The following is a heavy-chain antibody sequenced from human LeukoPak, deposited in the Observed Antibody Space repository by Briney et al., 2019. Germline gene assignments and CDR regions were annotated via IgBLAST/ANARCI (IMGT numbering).Heavy chain of an antibody. Sequence: GASLMISCKCSGYSYTNYWISWVRQMPGRGLEWMGRIDPSDSYINHSPSFQGHVSISANKSVSTAYQQWSSLKASDSAMYYCARQPRGTVVFDYWGQGTLVTVSS. CDR1: GYSYTNYW. D-gene: IGHD4-23*01. CDR3: ARQPRGTVVFDY. V-gene: IGHV5-10-1*01. CDR2: IDPSDSYI. J-gene: IGHJ4*02.